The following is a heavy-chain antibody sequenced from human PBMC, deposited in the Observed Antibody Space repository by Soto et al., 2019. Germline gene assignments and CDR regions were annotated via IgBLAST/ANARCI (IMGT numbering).Heavy chain of an antibody. CDR3: AANTWDIAAAGPPLIDY. J-gene: IGHJ4*02. CDR1: GFTFTSSA. CDR2: IVVGSGNT. Sequence: ASVKVSCKASGFTFTSSAVQWVRQARGQRLEWIGWIVVGSGNTNYAQKFQERVTITRDMSTSTAYMELSSLRSEDTVVYYCAANTWDIAAAGPPLIDYWGQGTLVTVSS. D-gene: IGHD6-13*01. V-gene: IGHV1-58*01.